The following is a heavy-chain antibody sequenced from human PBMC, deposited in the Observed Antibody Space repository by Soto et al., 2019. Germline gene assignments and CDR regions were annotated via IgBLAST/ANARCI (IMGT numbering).Heavy chain of an antibody. V-gene: IGHV3-48*01. CDR2: ISSSSSTI. CDR3: ARGEEGGIVVVVAANFYY. J-gene: IGHJ4*02. D-gene: IGHD2-15*01. Sequence: EVQLVESGGGLVQPGGSLRLSCAASGFTFSSYSMNWVRQAPGKGLEWVSYISSSSSTIYYADSVKGRFTISRDNAKNSLYLQMNSRRAEDTAVYYCARGEEGGIVVVVAANFYYWGQGTLVTVSS. CDR1: GFTFSSYS.